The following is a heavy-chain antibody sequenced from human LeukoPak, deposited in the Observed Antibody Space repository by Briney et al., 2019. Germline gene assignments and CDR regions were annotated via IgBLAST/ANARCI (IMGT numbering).Heavy chain of an antibody. CDR1: GRSISSSGYY. CDR3: ARHNSGTYRE. Sequence: PSETLSLTCTVSGRSISSSGYYWGWTRQPPGKGLDWIGSIYSSGNTYYSPSLKSRLTISLDTSKNQFSLRLSSVTAADTAVYYCARHNSGTYREWGQGNLVTVSS. CDR2: IYSSGNT. V-gene: IGHV4-39*01. J-gene: IGHJ4*02. D-gene: IGHD1-26*01.